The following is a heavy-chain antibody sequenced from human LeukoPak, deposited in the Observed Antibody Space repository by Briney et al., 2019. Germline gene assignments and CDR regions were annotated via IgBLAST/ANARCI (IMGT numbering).Heavy chain of an antibody. CDR2: IYYSGSI. CDR1: GYSISSSNW. J-gene: IGHJ5*02. V-gene: IGHV4-28*02. Sequence: KPSETLSLTCAVSGYSISSSNWWGWIRQPPGKGLEWIGYIYYSGSIYYNPSLKSRVTMSVDTSKNQFSLKLSSETAVDTAVYYCARDRGGYCSGGSCYDNNWFDPWGQGTLVTVSS. CDR3: ARDRGGYCSGGSCYDNNWFDP. D-gene: IGHD2-15*01.